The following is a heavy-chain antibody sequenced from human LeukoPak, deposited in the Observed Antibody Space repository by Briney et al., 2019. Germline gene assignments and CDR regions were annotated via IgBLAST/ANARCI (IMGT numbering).Heavy chain of an antibody. J-gene: IGHJ4*02. D-gene: IGHD1-26*01. CDR2: ITTDGSST. V-gene: IGHV3-74*01. CDR3: ARDDGSYYV. CDR1: GFTFSSYW. Sequence: GGSLRLSCAAPGFTFSSYWMHWVRQAPGKGLVWVSHITTDGSSTTYADSVKGRFTISRDNAKNTLYLQMNSLRAEDTAVYYCARDDGSYYVWGQGALVTVSS.